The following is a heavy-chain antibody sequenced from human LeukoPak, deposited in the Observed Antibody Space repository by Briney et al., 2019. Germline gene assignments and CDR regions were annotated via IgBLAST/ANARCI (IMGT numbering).Heavy chain of an antibody. CDR1: GFTFSSYA. D-gene: IGHD6-19*01. Sequence: GGSLRLSCAASGFTFSSYAMHWVRLSPGKGLEYVSGISSNGGTTSYADSMQGRFTISRDNSKNTLYLQMGSLRGEDMAVYYCAKVGSGWPGYYFDYWGQGTLVTVSS. V-gene: IGHV3-64*02. J-gene: IGHJ4*02. CDR3: AKVGSGWPGYYFDY. CDR2: ISSNGGTT.